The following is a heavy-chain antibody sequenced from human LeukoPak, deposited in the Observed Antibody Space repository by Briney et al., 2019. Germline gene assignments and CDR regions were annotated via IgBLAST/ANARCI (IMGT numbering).Heavy chain of an antibody. Sequence: PSETLSLTCTVSGGSINSGDYYWGWIRQPPGKGLEWIGSIYYSGNTYYNPSLKSRVTISVDTSKNQFSLKLSSVTAADTAVYYCARHLLPYYFDYWGQGTLVTVSS. CDR2: IYYSGNT. CDR3: ARHLLPYYFDY. V-gene: IGHV4-39*01. CDR1: GGSINSGDYY. D-gene: IGHD3-22*01. J-gene: IGHJ4*02.